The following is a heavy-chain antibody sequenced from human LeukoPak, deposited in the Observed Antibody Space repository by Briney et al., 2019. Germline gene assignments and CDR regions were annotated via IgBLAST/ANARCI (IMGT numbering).Heavy chain of an antibody. CDR1: GFTFDDYA. J-gene: IGHJ4*02. V-gene: IGHV3-9*01. CDR2: ISWNSGSI. CDR3: AKPMGVVGWLQPFDY. D-gene: IGHD5-24*01. Sequence: GRSLRLPCAASGFTFDDYAMHWVRQAPGKGLEWVSGISWNSGSIGYADSVKGRFTISRDNAKNSLYLQMNSLRAEDTALYYCAKPMGVVGWLQPFDYWGQGTLVTVSS.